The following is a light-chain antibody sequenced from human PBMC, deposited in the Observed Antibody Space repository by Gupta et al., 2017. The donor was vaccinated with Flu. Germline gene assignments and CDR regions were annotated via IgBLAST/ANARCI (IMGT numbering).Light chain of an antibody. Sequence: TLTISCTRSSGSIASNDVQWYRQRPGSSPTPVIYDGDQRPSGVPDRFSGSIDSSSNSASLTISGLKTEDEADYYCQSYDSSNRVFGGGTKLTVL. J-gene: IGLJ3*02. V-gene: IGLV6-57*01. CDR3: QSYDSSNRV. CDR2: DGD. CDR1: SGSIASND.